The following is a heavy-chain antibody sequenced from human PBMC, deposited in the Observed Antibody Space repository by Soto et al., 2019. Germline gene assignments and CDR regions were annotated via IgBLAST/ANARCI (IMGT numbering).Heavy chain of an antibody. CDR3: ARDLYDSSGYGTWDY. CDR1: GYTFTSYG. D-gene: IGHD3-22*01. V-gene: IGHV1-18*01. Sequence: ASVKVSCKASGYTFTSYGISWVRQAPGQGLEWMGWISAYNGNTNYAQKLQGRVTMTTDTSTSTAYMELSSLRSEDTAVYYCARDLYDSSGYGTWDYWGQGTLVTVAS. J-gene: IGHJ4*02. CDR2: ISAYNGNT.